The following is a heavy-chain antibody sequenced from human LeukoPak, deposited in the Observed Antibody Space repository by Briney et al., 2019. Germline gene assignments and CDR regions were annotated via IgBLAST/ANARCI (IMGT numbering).Heavy chain of an antibody. D-gene: IGHD3-22*01. CDR2: IYTSGST. J-gene: IGHJ3*02. V-gene: IGHV4-4*07. Sequence: SETLSLICTVSGGSISSYYWSWIRQPAGKGLEWIGRIYTSGSTNYNPSLKSRVTMSVDTSKNQFSLKLSSVTAADTAVYYCAGGFDYYDSSGYYYVGAFDIWGQGTMVTVSS. CDR1: GGSISSYY. CDR3: AGGFDYYDSSGYYYVGAFDI.